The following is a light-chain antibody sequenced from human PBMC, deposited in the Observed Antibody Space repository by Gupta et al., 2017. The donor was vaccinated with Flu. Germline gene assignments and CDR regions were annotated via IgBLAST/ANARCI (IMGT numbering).Light chain of an antibody. J-gene: IGLJ1*01. CDR3: CSYAGTTHV. CDR2: HVS. CDR1: STDIGAYDF. V-gene: IGLV2-11*03. Sequence: QSVTTSCTGTSTDIGAYDFVSWFQQHPTKAPKLVIHHVSKRPSGIPDRFTASKSGNTASLTISGLQPEDEAAYYCCSYAGTTHVFGTGTKV.